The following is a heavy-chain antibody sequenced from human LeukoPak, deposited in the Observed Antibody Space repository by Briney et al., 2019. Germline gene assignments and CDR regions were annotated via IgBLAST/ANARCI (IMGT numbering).Heavy chain of an antibody. Sequence: GGSLRLSCAASGFSVSTYAMSWVRQAPGKGLEWVSAISVSGDNTYYADSVKGRFTLFRDNSKNTLYLQRNRLRVGDTAVYYCAKEGGGADDYWGQGTLVTVSS. CDR2: ISVSGDNT. CDR3: AKEGGGADDY. D-gene: IGHD3-16*01. V-gene: IGHV3-23*01. CDR1: GFSVSTYA. J-gene: IGHJ4*02.